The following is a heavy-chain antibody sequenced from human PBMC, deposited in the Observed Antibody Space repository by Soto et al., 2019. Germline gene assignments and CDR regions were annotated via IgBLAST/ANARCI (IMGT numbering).Heavy chain of an antibody. CDR3: ANRRYIGSYLLLAFDI. CDR2: LSAYNGNT. J-gene: IGHJ3*02. Sequence: GASVKVSCTASGYTFTSYGISWVRQDPGQGLEWMGWLSAYNGNTNYAQKLQGRVTMTTDTSTSTAYMELRSLRSDDTAVYNCANRRYIGSYLLLAFDIWGQGTMLTVSS. CDR1: GYTFTSYG. V-gene: IGHV1-18*01. D-gene: IGHD1-26*01.